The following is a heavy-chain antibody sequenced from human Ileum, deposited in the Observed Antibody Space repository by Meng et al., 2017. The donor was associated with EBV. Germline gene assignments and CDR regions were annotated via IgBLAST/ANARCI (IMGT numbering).Heavy chain of an antibody. CDR2: IDTKTGNP. CDR1: GYRFTSYA. J-gene: IGHJ4*02. V-gene: IGHV7-4-1*02. Sequence: QVQKVPSGSELKGPGTSVKISCETSGYRFTSYALNWVRQAPGQGLEWMGWIDTKTGNPSYAPGFTGRFVFSSETSVSTAYLQISSLKAADTAVYYCARSWGGGSSKEWGQGTLVTVSS. D-gene: IGHD2-15*01. CDR3: ARSWGGGSSKE.